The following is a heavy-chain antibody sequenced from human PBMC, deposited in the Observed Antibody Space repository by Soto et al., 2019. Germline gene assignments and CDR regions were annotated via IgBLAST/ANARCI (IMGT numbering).Heavy chain of an antibody. D-gene: IGHD3-22*01. J-gene: IGHJ4*02. CDR3: TTEQTYYYDSSGYFMLQDY. CDR1: GFTFSNAW. CDR2: IKSKTDGGTT. Sequence: EVQLVESGGGLVKPGGSLRLSCAASGFTFSNAWMNWVRQAPGKGLEWVGRIKSKTDGGTTDYAAPVKGRFTISRDDSKNTLYLQMNSLKTEGTAVYYCTTEQTYYYDSSGYFMLQDYWGQGTLVTVSS. V-gene: IGHV3-15*07.